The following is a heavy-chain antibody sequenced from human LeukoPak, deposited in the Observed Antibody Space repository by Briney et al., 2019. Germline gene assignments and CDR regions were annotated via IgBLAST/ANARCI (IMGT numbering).Heavy chain of an antibody. CDR1: GYTFTNYY. J-gene: IGHJ4*02. CDR2: INPSGGTT. Sequence: GASVEVSCKASGYTFTNYYMYWVRQAPGQGLEWMGLINPSGGTTTYAQKFQGRVSMTRDTSTTTVYMELNSLRSEDTAVYYCARGVVGVYSYGPYYFDYWGQGTLVTVSS. D-gene: IGHD5-18*01. V-gene: IGHV1-46*01. CDR3: ARGVVGVYSYGPYYFDY.